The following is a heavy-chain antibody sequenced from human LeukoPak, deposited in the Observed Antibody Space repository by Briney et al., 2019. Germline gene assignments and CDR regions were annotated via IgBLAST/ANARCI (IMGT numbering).Heavy chain of an antibody. D-gene: IGHD6-13*01. CDR1: GGIFSSYA. CDR2: IIPIFGTA. CDR3: ARAAAGSLYYYYYYMDV. J-gene: IGHJ6*03. V-gene: IGHV1-69*05. Sequence: TSVKDSCKDSGGIFSSYAIGCVRQAPGQGLEWMGGIIPIFGTAKYAQKFQGRVTITTDESTSTAYMELSSLRSEDTAVYYCARAAAGSLYYYYYYMDVWGKGTTVTVSS.